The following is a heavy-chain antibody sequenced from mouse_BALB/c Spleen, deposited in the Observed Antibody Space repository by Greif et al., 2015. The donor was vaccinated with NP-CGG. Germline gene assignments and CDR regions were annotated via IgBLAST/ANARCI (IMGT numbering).Heavy chain of an antibody. CDR2: IDPSDSET. Sequence: VQLQQSGAELVKPGAPVKLSCKASGYTFTSYWMNWVKQRPGRGLEWIGRIDPSDSETHYNQKFKDKATLTVDKSSSTAYIQLSSLTSEDSAVYYCARNYRYDVRAMDYWGQGTSVTVSS. CDR1: GYTFTSYW. CDR3: ARNYRYDVRAMDY. J-gene: IGHJ4*01. V-gene: IGHV1-69*02. D-gene: IGHD2-14*01.